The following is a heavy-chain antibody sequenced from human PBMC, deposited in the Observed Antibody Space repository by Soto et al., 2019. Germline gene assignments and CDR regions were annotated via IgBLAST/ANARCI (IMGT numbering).Heavy chain of an antibody. CDR3: ARDIMAGPYYFDY. D-gene: IGHD5-12*01. J-gene: IGHJ4*02. CDR1: VYTFTSYG. V-gene: IGHV1-18*01. CDR2: ISAYKGNT. Sequence: GASVKVSCKASVYTFTSYGIIWVRQAPGQGLERMGWISAYKGNTNYAQKLQGRVTMTTDTSTSTAYMELMSLRSADTAVYYCARDIMAGPYYFDYWGQGTLVTVSS.